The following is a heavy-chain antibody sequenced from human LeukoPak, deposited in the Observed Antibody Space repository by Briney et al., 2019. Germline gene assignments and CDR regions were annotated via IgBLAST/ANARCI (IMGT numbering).Heavy chain of an antibody. CDR2: INPNNGGT. CDR1: GYTFTGYY. D-gene: IGHD2-21*02. Sequence: GASVKVSCKASGYTFTGYYMHWVRQAPGQGLEWMGWINPNNGGTNYAQKFQGRVTITRDTSISTAYMELSRLRSDDTAVYYCARVVRAYCGGDCRDAFDIWGQGTMVTVSS. J-gene: IGHJ3*02. V-gene: IGHV1-2*02. CDR3: ARVVRAYCGGDCRDAFDI.